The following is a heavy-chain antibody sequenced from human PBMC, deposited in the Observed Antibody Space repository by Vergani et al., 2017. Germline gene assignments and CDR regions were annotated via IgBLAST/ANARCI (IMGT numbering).Heavy chain of an antibody. CDR3: AKDYSGDYYFDY. V-gene: IGHV3-48*03. CDR1: GFTFSSYE. CDR2: ISSSGSTI. D-gene: IGHD2-15*01. J-gene: IGHJ4*02. Sequence: EVQLVESGGGLVQPGGSLRLSCAASGFTFSSYEMNWVRQAPGKGLEWVSYISSSGSTIYYADSVKGRFTISRDKSKNTLYLQMNSLRAEDTAVYYCAKDYSGDYYFDYWGQGTLVTVSS.